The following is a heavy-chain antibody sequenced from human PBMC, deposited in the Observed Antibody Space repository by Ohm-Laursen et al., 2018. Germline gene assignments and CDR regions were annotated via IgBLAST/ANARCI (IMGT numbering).Heavy chain of an antibody. CDR3: ARVEYRAGTRGHYLFDY. CDR2: IYYSGST. V-gene: IGHV4-59*01. D-gene: IGHD6-19*01. CDR1: GGSISSYY. Sequence: TLSLTCTVSGGSISSYYWSWIRQPPGKGLEWIGYIYYSGSTNYNPSLKSRVTISLDTSKNQSSLKLSSVTAADTAVYYCARVEYRAGTRGHYLFDYWGQGTLVTVSS. J-gene: IGHJ4*02.